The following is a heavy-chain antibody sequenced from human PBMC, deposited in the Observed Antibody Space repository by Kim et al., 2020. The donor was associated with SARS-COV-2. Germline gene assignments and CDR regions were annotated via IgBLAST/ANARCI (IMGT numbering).Heavy chain of an antibody. J-gene: IGHJ5*02. Sequence: YAQKLQGRVTMTPDTSPSTAYMELRGLRSDDTAVYYCATVMVRGSSWFDPWGQGTLVTVSS. D-gene: IGHD3-10*01. V-gene: IGHV1-18*01. CDR3: ATVMVRGSSWFDP.